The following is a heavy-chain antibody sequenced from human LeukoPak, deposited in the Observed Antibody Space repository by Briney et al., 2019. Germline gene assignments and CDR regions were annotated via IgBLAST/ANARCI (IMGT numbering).Heavy chain of an antibody. J-gene: IGHJ6*04. D-gene: IGHD3-10*02. Sequence: PGGSLRLSCAASGFTFSSYEMNWVRQAPGKGLEWISYINGGGTTIYYADSVQGRFTFSRDNAKNSLYLQMNSLRAEDTAVYYCAELGITMIGGVWGKGTTVTISS. CDR1: GFTFSSYE. CDR3: AELGITMIGGV. V-gene: IGHV3-48*03. CDR2: INGGGTTI.